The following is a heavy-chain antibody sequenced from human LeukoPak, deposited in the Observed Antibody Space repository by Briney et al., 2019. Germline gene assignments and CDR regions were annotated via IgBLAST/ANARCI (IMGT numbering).Heavy chain of an antibody. CDR3: ARGTVTTSMKAFDI. D-gene: IGHD4-17*01. CDR1: GGSISSYY. CDR2: IYYSGSA. V-gene: IGHV4-59*08. Sequence: PSETLSLTCTVSGGSISSYYWSWIRQPPGEGLEWIGYIYYSGSANYNPSLRSRVIILVDTSKNQFSLKLSSVTAADTAVYYCARGTVTTSMKAFDIWGQGTMVTVSS. J-gene: IGHJ3*02.